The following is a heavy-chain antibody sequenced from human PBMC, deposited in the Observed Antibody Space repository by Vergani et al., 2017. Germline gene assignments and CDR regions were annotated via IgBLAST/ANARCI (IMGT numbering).Heavy chain of an antibody. V-gene: IGHV3-11*01. CDR3: ARATGEYYDFWSGYWGYFDY. Sequence: QVQLVESGGGLVKPGGSLRLSCAASGFTFSDYYMSWIRQAPGKGLEWVSYISSSGSTIYYADSVKGRFTISRDNAKNSLYLQMNSLRAEDTAVYYCARATGEYYDFWSGYWGYFDYWGQGTLVTVSS. D-gene: IGHD3-3*01. CDR2: ISSSGSTI. J-gene: IGHJ4*02. CDR1: GFTFSDYY.